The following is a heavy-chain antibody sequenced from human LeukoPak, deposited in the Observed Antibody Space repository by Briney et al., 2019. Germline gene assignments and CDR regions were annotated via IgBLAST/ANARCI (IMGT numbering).Heavy chain of an antibody. V-gene: IGHV1-46*01. CDR1: GYTFIRYD. J-gene: IGHJ4*02. D-gene: IGHD3-10*01. Sequence: GASVKVSCKTSGYTFIRYDIHWVRQAPGQGLEWMGVISPSDGRISYAQNFQGRITMTRDTSTGTVYMDLSSLRSDDTALYYCAKSGGSGDYSNAVDYSGQGTLVIVSS. CDR2: ISPSDGRI. CDR3: AKSGGSGDYSNAVDY.